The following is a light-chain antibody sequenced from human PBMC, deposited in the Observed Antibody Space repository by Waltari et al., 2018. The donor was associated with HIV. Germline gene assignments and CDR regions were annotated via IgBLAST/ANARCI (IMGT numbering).Light chain of an antibody. V-gene: IGLV1-44*01. CDR1: TSNIGQNT. CDR3: AAWDDSLNAVV. J-gene: IGLJ2*01. CDR2: SNN. Sequence: QSVLTQPPSASGTPGQGVTISCSGSTSNIGQNTVNWYQQFPGTAPKLLIYSNNQRPSGVPDRFFGSKSGTSASLAITGLQSEDDTDYYCAAWDDSLNAVVFGGGTKLTVL.